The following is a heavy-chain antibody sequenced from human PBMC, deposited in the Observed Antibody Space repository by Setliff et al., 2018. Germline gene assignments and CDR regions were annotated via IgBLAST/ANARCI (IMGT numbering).Heavy chain of an antibody. V-gene: IGHV3-7*03. J-gene: IGHJ4*02. Sequence: GGSLRLSCVASGFTFSSHWMSWVRQAPGKGLEWVARIKQDGSEKFYVDSVKGRFTISRDNAKNALYLQMNSLRAEDTAVYYCERPLGTYPATFDYWGQGTLVTVSS. D-gene: IGHD1-26*01. CDR1: GFTFSSHW. CDR3: ERPLGTYPATFDY. CDR2: IKQDGSEK.